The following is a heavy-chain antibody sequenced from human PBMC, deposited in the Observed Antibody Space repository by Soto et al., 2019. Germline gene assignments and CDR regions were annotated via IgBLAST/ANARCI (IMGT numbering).Heavy chain of an antibody. V-gene: IGHV3-33*01. J-gene: IGHJ4*02. D-gene: IGHD4-17*01. Sequence: QVQLVESGGGEVQPGRSLRLSCAASGFTFSNYGMHWVRQAPGKGLEWVAGIYYDGSNKFYADSVKGRFTISRDNSKNTLYLQMNSLRVEDTAVYYCARDGKDYGDFGGLDCWGQGTLVTVSS. CDR3: ARDGKDYGDFGGLDC. CDR2: IYYDGSNK. CDR1: GFTFSNYG.